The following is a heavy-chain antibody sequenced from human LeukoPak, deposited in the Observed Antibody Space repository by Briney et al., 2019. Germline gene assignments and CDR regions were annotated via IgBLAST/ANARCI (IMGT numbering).Heavy chain of an antibody. CDR2: ISSSSSYI. V-gene: IGHV3-21*01. Sequence: GGSLRLSCAASGFTFSSYRMNWVRQAPGKGLEWVSSISSSSSYIYSADSMKGRFTISRDNAKNSLYLQMHSLRAEDTAVYYCARGLGVPDAFDIWGQGTMVTVSS. J-gene: IGHJ3*02. CDR3: ARGLGVPDAFDI. CDR1: GFTFSSYR. D-gene: IGHD1-26*01.